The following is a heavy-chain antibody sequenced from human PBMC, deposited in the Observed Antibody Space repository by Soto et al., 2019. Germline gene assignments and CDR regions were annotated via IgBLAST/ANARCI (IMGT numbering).Heavy chain of an antibody. V-gene: IGHV3-30*18. Sequence: GGSLRLSCAASGFTFSSYGMHWVRQAPGKGLEWVAVISYDGSNKYYADSVKGRFTISRDNSENTLYLQMNSLRAEDTAVYYCAKGTLAMAYYYGMDVWGQGTTVTVSS. CDR3: AKGTLAMAYYYGMDV. D-gene: IGHD5-18*01. CDR2: ISYDGSNK. CDR1: GFTFSSYG. J-gene: IGHJ6*02.